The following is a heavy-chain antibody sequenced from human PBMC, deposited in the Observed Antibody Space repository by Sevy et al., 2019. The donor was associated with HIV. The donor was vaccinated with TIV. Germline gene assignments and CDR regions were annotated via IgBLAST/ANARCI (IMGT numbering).Heavy chain of an antibody. CDR2: ISYDGSNK. V-gene: IGHV3-30*18. D-gene: IGHD1-26*01. Sequence: GGSLRLSCAASGFTFSSYGMHWVRQAPGKGLEWVAVISYDGSNKYYADSVKGRFTISRDNSKNTLYLQMNSLRAEDTAVYYCAKDGGVGATGYYYGMDVWGQWTTVTVSS. CDR1: GFTFSSYG. CDR3: AKDGGVGATGYYYGMDV. J-gene: IGHJ6*02.